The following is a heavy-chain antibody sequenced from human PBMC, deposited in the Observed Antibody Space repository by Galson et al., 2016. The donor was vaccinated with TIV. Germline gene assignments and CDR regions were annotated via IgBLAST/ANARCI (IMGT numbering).Heavy chain of an antibody. Sequence: SLRLSCAASGFTFSKYGMLWVRQAPGKGLEWLAAIWYDGSHTYYGDSVKGRFTISRDNSKNTLYLQMNSLRAEDTAVYYCASGSNYGDFGGPEFDYWGRGTLVTVSS. CDR3: ASGSNYGDFGGPEFDY. CDR1: GFTFSKYG. CDR2: IWYDGSHT. D-gene: IGHD4-17*01. V-gene: IGHV3-33*08. J-gene: IGHJ4*02.